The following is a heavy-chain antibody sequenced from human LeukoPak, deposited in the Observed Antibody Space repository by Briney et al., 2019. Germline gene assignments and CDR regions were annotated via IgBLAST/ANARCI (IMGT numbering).Heavy chain of an antibody. D-gene: IGHD2-8*01. CDR1: GDSISSSTYY. CDR3: ASSYCTNGVCYSNLFDY. CDR2: IYYSGST. V-gene: IGHV4-39*07. Sequence: SGTLSLTCTVSGDSISSSTYYWGWIRQAPGKGLEWIGSIYYSGSTYYNPSLKSRVTISVDTSKNQFSLKLSSVTAAGTAVYYCASSYCTNGVCYSNLFDYWGQGTLVTVSS. J-gene: IGHJ4*02.